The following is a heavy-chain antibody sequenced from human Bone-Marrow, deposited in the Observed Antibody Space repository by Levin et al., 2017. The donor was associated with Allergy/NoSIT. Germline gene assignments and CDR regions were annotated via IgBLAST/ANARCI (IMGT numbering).Heavy chain of an antibody. Sequence: PGESLKISCAASGFTFSRYSMNWVRQAPGRGLEWVSYISRSSSTISYADSVKGRFTISRDNAKNSLYLQMNSLRDEDTAVYYCARPECSGTSCYYFFDSWGQGTLVTVSS. V-gene: IGHV3-48*02. CDR1: GFTFSRYS. J-gene: IGHJ4*02. CDR2: ISRSSSTI. CDR3: ARPECSGTSCYYFFDS. D-gene: IGHD2-2*01.